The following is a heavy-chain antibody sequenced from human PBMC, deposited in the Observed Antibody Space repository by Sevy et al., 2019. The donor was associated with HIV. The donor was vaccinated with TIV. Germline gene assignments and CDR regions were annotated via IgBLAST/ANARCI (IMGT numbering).Heavy chain of an antibody. D-gene: IGHD3-22*01. V-gene: IGHV3-21*05. J-gene: IGHJ4*02. CDR1: GFTFSDYD. CDR3: ARAVDYYDRGGLYY. Sequence: VGSLRLSCAASGFTFSDYDMNWVRQAPGKGLEWVSFISSRSSYIYYADSLKGRVTISRDNAYNSLFLQMHSLRAEDTAVYYCARAVDYYDRGGLYYWGQGALVTVSS. CDR2: ISSRSSYI.